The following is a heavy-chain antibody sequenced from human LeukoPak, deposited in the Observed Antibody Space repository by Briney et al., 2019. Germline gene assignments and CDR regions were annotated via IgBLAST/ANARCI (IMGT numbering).Heavy chain of an antibody. J-gene: IGHJ4*02. CDR2: MSGSAGTT. V-gene: IGHV3-23*01. CDR3: AKNSGSGSYSQLDY. Sequence: GGSLRLSCAASGFTFENFAMGWVRQAPGKGLEWVSSMSGSAGTTYYADSVKGRFTISRDNSKNTLYLQVNSLRAEDTAVYYCAKNSGSGSYSQLDYWGQGNLVTVSS. CDR1: GFTFENFA. D-gene: IGHD3-10*01.